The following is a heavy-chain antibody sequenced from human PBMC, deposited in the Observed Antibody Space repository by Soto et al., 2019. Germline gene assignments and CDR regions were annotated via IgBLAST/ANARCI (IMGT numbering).Heavy chain of an antibody. Sequence: GGSLRLSCAASGFTFSSYGMHWVRQAPGKGLEWVAVISYDGSNKYYADSVKGRFTISRDNSKNTLYLQMNSLRAEDTAVYYCAKALAGSCNYYSYYGMDVWGQGTTVTVSS. J-gene: IGHJ6*02. V-gene: IGHV3-30*18. CDR3: AKALAGSCNYYSYYGMDV. CDR1: GFTFSSYG. D-gene: IGHD2-15*01. CDR2: ISYDGSNK.